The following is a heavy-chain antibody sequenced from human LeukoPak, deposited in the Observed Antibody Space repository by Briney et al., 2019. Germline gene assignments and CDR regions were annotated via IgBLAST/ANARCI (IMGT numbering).Heavy chain of an antibody. Sequence: SETLSLTCAVSGYSISSGRYWGWIRQPPGKGLEWIGSIYHSGSTYYNPSLKSRVTISVDTSKNQFSLNLRSVTAADTAVYYCARSLSTAGIDYWGQRTLVTVSS. D-gene: IGHD2-2*01. V-gene: IGHV4-38-2*01. CDR3: ARSLSTAGIDY. CDR2: IYHSGST. CDR1: GYSISSGRY. J-gene: IGHJ4*02.